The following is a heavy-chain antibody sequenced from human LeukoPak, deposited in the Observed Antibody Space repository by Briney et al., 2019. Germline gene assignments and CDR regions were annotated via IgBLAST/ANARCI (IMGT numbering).Heavy chain of an antibody. J-gene: IGHJ4*02. D-gene: IGHD3-3*01. CDR3: VKARFLEWLLLDY. CDR1: GFTFSSYA. Sequence: GRSLRLSCAASGFTFSSYAMHWVRQAPGKGLEYVSAISSNGGSTYYADSVKGRFTISRDNSKNTLYLQMSSLRAEDTAVYYCVKARFLEWLLLDYWGQGTLVTVSS. V-gene: IGHV3-64D*09. CDR2: ISSNGGST.